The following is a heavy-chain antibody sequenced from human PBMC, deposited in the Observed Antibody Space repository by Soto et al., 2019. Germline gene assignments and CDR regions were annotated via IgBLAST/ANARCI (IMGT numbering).Heavy chain of an antibody. CDR3: ARSPGNRRSVGATTFDY. J-gene: IGHJ4*02. D-gene: IGHD1-26*01. V-gene: IGHV4-34*01. CDR1: GGSFSGYY. Sequence: SETLSLTCAVYGGSFSGYYWSWIRQPPGKGLEWIGEINHSGSTNYNPSLKSRVTISVDTSKNQFSLKLSSVTAADTAVYYCARSPGNRRSVGATTFDYWGQGTLVTVSS. CDR2: INHSGST.